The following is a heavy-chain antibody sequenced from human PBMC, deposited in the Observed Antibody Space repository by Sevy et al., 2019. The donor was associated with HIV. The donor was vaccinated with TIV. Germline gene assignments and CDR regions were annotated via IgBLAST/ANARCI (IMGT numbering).Heavy chain of an antibody. D-gene: IGHD3-10*01. CDR3: AKVWSGYYYYYGIDV. CDR1: GFTFDDYA. Sequence: GGSLRLSCAASGFTFDDYAMHWVRQAPGKGLEWVSGISWNSGSIGYADSVKGRFTISRDNAKNSLYLQMNSLRAEDTALYYCAKVWSGYYYYYGIDVWGQGTTVTVSS. J-gene: IGHJ6*02. V-gene: IGHV3-9*01. CDR2: ISWNSGSI.